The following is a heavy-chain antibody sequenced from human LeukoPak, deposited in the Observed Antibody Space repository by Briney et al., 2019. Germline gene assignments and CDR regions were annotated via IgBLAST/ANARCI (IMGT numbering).Heavy chain of an antibody. J-gene: IGHJ4*02. CDR3: ARCRGDILTGYYYFDY. D-gene: IGHD3-9*01. V-gene: IGHV4-30-2*01. CDR2: IYHSGST. CDR1: GGSISSGGYY. Sequence: SQTLSLTCTVSGGSISSGGYYWSWIRQPPGKGLEWIGYIYHSGSTYYNPSLKSRVTISVDTSKNQFSLKLSSVTAADTAVYYCARCRGDILTGYYYFDYWGQGTLVTVSS.